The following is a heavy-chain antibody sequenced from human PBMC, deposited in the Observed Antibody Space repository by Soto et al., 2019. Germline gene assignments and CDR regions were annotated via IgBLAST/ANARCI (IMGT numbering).Heavy chain of an antibody. V-gene: IGHV1-18*01. D-gene: IGHD6-19*01. CDR1: GYTFTSYG. CDR2: ISDYNGNT. CDR3: ARYRGGLIAVAGYGMDV. Sequence: VASVKVSCKASGYTFTSYGISWVRQAPGQGLEWMGWISDYNGNTNYAQTLQGRVTMTTDTSTSTAYMELRSLRSDDTAVYYCARYRGGLIAVAGYGMDVWGQGTTVTVSS. J-gene: IGHJ6*02.